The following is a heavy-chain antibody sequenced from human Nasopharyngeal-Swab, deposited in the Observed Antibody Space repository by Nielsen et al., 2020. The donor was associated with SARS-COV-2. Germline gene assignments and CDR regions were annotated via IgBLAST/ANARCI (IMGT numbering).Heavy chain of an antibody. D-gene: IGHD3-22*01. V-gene: IGHV3-73*01. Sequence: GESLKISCAASGFTFSGSAMHWVRQASGKGLEWVGRIRSKANSYATAYAASVKGRFTISRDDSKNTAYLQMNSLKTEDTAVYYCTLRWLPQRYYYDSSGYYYSYYYGMDVWGQGTTVTVSS. CDR1: GFTFSGSA. CDR2: IRSKANSYAT. CDR3: TLRWLPQRYYYDSSGYYYSYYYGMDV. J-gene: IGHJ6*02.